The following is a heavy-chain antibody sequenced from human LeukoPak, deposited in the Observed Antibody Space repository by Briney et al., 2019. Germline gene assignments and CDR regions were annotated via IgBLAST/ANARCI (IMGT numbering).Heavy chain of an antibody. CDR1: GFTFSSYA. CDR2: ISYDGSNK. CDR3: ARGRGGSYYFDY. D-gene: IGHD5-12*01. J-gene: IGHJ4*02. Sequence: GGSLRLSCAASGFTFSSYAMHWVRQAPGKGLEWVAVISYDGSNKYYADSVKGRFTISRGNSKNTLYLQMNSLRAEDTAVYYCARGRGGSYYFDYWGQGTLVTVSS. V-gene: IGHV3-30*04.